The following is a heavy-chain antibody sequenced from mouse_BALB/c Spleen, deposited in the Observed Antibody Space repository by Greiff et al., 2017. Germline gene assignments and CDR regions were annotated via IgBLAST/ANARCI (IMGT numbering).Heavy chain of an antibody. CDR1: GFNIKDTY. J-gene: IGHJ3*01. Sequence: EVQLQQSGAELVKPGASVKLSCTASGFNIKDTYMHWVKQRPEQGLEWIGRIDPANGNTKYDPKFQGKATITADTSSNTAYLQLSSLTSEDTAVYYCARAGLDDYDEGFAYWGQGTLVTVSA. CDR2: IDPANGNT. D-gene: IGHD2-4*01. CDR3: ARAGLDDYDEGFAY. V-gene: IGHV14-3*02.